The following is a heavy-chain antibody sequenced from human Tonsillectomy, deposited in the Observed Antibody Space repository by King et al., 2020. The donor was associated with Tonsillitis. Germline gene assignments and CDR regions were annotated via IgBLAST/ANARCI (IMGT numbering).Heavy chain of an antibody. CDR1: VGSITSYY. Sequence: VQLQESGPGLVQPSETLSLTCTVSVGSITSYYWSWIRQPLGKGLEWIAYMYYSGNTNYNPTLKSRVTISVDTSKNQFSLKVSSLTAADTAVYYCATHGYSSGWNYFDYWGQGTLVTVSS. CDR3: ATHGYSSGWNYFDY. D-gene: IGHD6-19*01. CDR2: MYYSGNT. J-gene: IGHJ4*02. V-gene: IGHV4-59*01.